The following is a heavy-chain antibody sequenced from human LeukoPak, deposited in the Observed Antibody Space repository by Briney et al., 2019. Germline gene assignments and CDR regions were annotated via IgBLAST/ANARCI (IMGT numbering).Heavy chain of an antibody. Sequence: SETLSLTCTVSGGSISSDIYYWSWIRQPAGKGLEWIGRIYMSGNTNYNLSLKSRLTISVDMSKNQFSLKLSSVTAADTAVYYCAGTRRYCSGGSCYNWFDPWGQGTLVIVSS. CDR2: IYMSGNT. V-gene: IGHV4-61*02. J-gene: IGHJ5*02. D-gene: IGHD2-15*01. CDR3: AGTRRYCSGGSCYNWFDP. CDR1: GGSISSDIYY.